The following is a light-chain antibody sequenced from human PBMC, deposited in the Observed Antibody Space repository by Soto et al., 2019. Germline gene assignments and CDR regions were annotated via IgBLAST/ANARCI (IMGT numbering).Light chain of an antibody. Sequence: DIQMTQSPSTLSASVGDRVTITCRASQSISNRLAWYQQKPGKAPKVLIYDASSLESGVPSRFSGSGSATEFILTISSLQPDDFATYYCQQRKDYPLTFGGGTKVDIK. CDR2: DAS. V-gene: IGKV1-5*01. J-gene: IGKJ4*01. CDR3: QQRKDYPLT. CDR1: QSISNR.